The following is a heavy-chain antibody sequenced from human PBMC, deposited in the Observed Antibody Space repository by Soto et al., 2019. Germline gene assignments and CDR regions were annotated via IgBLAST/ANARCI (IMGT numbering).Heavy chain of an antibody. D-gene: IGHD6-13*01. CDR1: GGSVSGYF. Sequence: QVQLQESGPGLVKPSETLSLTCTVSGGSVSGYFWTWIRQPPGKGLEWIAYISYSGSTNSNSSLKSQVTLSIDTSKNQCSLRLTSVSAADTAVYYCARDGAATGSVSLDYWGQGTLVTASS. CDR2: ISYSGST. CDR3: ARDGAATGSVSLDY. V-gene: IGHV4-59*02. J-gene: IGHJ4*02.